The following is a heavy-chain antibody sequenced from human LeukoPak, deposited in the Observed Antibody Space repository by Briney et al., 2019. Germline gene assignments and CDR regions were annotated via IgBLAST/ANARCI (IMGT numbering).Heavy chain of an antibody. CDR2: IKQEGSEK. D-gene: IGHD6-13*01. CDR3: ARSPEKPGIAAAEFDY. CDR1: GFTFSSYW. Sequence: PGGSLRVSWAASGFTFSSYWMSWGRQAPGKGLEGVGNIKQEGSEKYYVDSVKGRFTISRDKANNSLYLQMNSRRAADTAVYYCARSPEKPGIAAAEFDYWGQGTLVTVSS. V-gene: IGHV3-7*01. J-gene: IGHJ4*02.